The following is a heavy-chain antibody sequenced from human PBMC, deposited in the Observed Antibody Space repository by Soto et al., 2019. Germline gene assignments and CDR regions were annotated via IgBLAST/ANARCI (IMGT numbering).Heavy chain of an antibody. J-gene: IGHJ3*02. Sequence: AGGSLRLSCAASGFTFDDYAMHWVRQAPGKGLEWVSGISWNSGSIGYADSVKGRFTISRDNAKNSLYLQMNSLRAEDTALYYCEKDRSGWYTVFDIWGQGTMVTVSS. D-gene: IGHD6-19*01. CDR2: ISWNSGSI. V-gene: IGHV3-9*01. CDR1: GFTFDDYA. CDR3: EKDRSGWYTVFDI.